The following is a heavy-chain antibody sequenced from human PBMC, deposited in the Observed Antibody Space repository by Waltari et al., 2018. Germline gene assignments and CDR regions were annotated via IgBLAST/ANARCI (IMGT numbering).Heavy chain of an antibody. CDR1: GYAFIGFY. D-gene: IGHD3-16*01. Sequence: QVQLEQSGAEVVKPGASVKISCKASGYAFIGFYIHWVRQAPGQGLEWMGLINPSGGFTNYAQKFQGRVTVTSDTSTSTVYMKMTSLRSDDTATYYCARVAGDFGDRQFDPWGQGTLVAVSS. J-gene: IGHJ5*02. V-gene: IGHV1-46*01. CDR2: INPSGGFT. CDR3: ARVAGDFGDRQFDP.